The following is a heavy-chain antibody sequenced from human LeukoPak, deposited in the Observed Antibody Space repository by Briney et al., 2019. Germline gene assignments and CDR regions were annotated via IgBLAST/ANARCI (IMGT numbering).Heavy chain of an antibody. V-gene: IGHV3-48*03. J-gene: IGHJ6*02. CDR3: ARRPYCSGVTCNGLDV. CDR1: GFTSSSYG. D-gene: IGHD2-15*01. Sequence: GGSLRLSCAASGFTSSSYGVNWVRQAPGKGLEWVSYISSTIYYADSVRGRFTISRDNAKNSLYLQMNSLRAEDTAVYYCARRPYCSGVTCNGLDVWGQGTTVTVSS. CDR2: ISSTI.